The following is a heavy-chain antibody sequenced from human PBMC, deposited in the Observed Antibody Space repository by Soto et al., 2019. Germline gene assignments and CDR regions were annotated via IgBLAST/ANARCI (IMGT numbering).Heavy chain of an antibody. Sequence: QVQLVQSGAEVKKPGTSVKVSCKASGYTFTSYDISWVRQAPGQGLEWMGWISTYNGNTNYAQKLPGRVTMTTDTYTSTGYMELSSLSAYDTAVYYCAGARGQPFDYWGQGTLVTVSS. CDR2: ISTYNGNT. J-gene: IGHJ4*02. D-gene: IGHD3-16*01. V-gene: IGHV1-18*01. CDR1: GYTFTSYD. CDR3: AGARGQPFDY.